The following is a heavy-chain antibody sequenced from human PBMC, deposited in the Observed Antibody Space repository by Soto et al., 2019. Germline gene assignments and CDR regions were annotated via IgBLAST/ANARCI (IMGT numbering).Heavy chain of an antibody. Sequence: GGSLRLSCVVSGFICSSYDMSWVRQAPGKGLEWVSTILVGGSTHYEDSVKGRFTISRDTSKNTVYLQMSSLTAGDTAFYYCAKATATSGGAFEIYGQGTMVTVSS. CDR2: ILVGGST. J-gene: IGHJ3*02. D-gene: IGHD1-26*01. CDR1: GFICSSYD. V-gene: IGHV3-23*01. CDR3: AKATATSGGAFEI.